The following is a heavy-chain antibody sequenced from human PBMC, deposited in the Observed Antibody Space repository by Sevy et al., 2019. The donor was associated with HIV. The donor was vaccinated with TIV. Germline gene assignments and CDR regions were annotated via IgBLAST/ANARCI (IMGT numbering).Heavy chain of an antibody. Sequence: GSLRLSCTASGFTFGDYCMSWVRQAPGKGLEWVAFLKSKVYGGTVDHAASVKGRFIISRDDSKSIAYLQMNDLKTEDTGVYYCTRWKAAQSIFDYWGQGALVTVSS. D-gene: IGHD6-13*01. CDR2: LKSKVYGGTV. CDR3: TRWKAAQSIFDY. CDR1: GFTFGDYC. J-gene: IGHJ4*02. V-gene: IGHV3-49*04.